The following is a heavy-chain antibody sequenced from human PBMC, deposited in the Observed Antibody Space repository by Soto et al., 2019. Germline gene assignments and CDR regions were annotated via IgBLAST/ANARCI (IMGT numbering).Heavy chain of an antibody. CDR2: ITSSSSYT. D-gene: IGHD1-7*01. J-gene: IGHJ4*02. Sequence: GGSLRLSCAASGFTFSDYYMSWSRQAPGKGLEWVSYITSSSSYTNYADSVKGRFTISRDNARNSLYLQMISLRAEDTAVYYCARVTGTYQFDYWGQGPLVTVSS. CDR3: ARVTGTYQFDY. CDR1: GFTFSDYY. V-gene: IGHV3-11*05.